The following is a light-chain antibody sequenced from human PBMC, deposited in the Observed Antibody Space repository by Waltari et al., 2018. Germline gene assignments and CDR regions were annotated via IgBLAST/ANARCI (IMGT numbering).Light chain of an antibody. CDR1: NIGTYS. Sequence: SYVVTQPPSVSVAPGETATITCGGDNIGTYSVHGYQQKAGQAPVLVIFYDRDRPSGIPCRFSGSNSGNTATLTISRVEAGDEARYYCHVWHPHVDPGVFGTGTEVTVL. J-gene: IGLJ1*01. V-gene: IGLV3-21*04. CDR2: YDR. CDR3: HVWHPHVDPGV.